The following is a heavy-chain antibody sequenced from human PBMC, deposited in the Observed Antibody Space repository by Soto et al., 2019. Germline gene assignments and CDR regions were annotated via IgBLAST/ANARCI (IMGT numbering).Heavy chain of an antibody. CDR1: GFTFSSYW. CDR2: INQDGSEK. V-gene: IGHV3-7*01. CDR3: ARESAVGAIDY. D-gene: IGHD1-26*01. J-gene: IGHJ4*02. Sequence: GGSLRLSCAASGFTFSSYWMSWVRQAPGKGLEWVANINQDGSEKYYVDSVKGRFTISRDNAKNSLYLQMNSLRAEDTAVFYCARESAVGAIDYWGQGTLVTVSS.